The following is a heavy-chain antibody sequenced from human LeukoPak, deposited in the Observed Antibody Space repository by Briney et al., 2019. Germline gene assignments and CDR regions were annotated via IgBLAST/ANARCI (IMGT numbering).Heavy chain of an antibody. CDR3: ARALLRPWFDP. V-gene: IGHV4-59*01. J-gene: IGHJ5*02. D-gene: IGHD4-17*01. Sequence: SETLSLTCTVSGGSISSYYWSWIRQPPGKGPEWIGYIYYSGSTNYNPSLKSRVTISVDTSKNQFSLKLSSVTAADTAVYYCARALLRPWFDPWGQGTLVTVSS. CDR2: IYYSGST. CDR1: GGSISSYY.